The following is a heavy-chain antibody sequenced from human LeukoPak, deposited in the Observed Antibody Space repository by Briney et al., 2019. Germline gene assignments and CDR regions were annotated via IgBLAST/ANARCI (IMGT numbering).Heavy chain of an antibody. CDR2: ISSSGSTI. CDR1: GFSFGDYA. J-gene: IGHJ4*02. CDR3: ARAAGSRSFSTYNLDF. V-gene: IGHV3-11*01. Sequence: KSGGSLRLSCTASGFSFGDYAMSWFRQAPGKGLEWVSHISSSGSTIYYADSVKGRFTISRDNAKNSLYLQMNSLRAEDTAVYFCARAAGSRSFSTYNLDFWGQGTLVTVSS. D-gene: IGHD3-10*01.